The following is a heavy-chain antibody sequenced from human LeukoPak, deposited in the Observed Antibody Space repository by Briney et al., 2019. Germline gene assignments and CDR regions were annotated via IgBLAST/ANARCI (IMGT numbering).Heavy chain of an antibody. V-gene: IGHV3-64*01. CDR1: GFTFSSYA. D-gene: IGHD2-15*01. J-gene: IGHJ4*02. CDR2: ISSNGGST. Sequence: PGGSLRLSCAASGFTFSSYAMHWVRQAPGKGLEYVSAISSNGGSTYYANSVKGRFTISRDNSKNTLYLQMGSLRAEDMAVYYCARTPEYCSGGSCYSEGYFDYWGQGTLVTVSS. CDR3: ARTPEYCSGGSCYSEGYFDY.